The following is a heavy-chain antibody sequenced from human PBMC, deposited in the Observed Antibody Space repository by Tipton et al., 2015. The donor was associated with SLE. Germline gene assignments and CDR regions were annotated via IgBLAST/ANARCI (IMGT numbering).Heavy chain of an antibody. D-gene: IGHD2-2*01. J-gene: IGHJ6*03. CDR1: GDSITSSTYY. CDR2: MYFSGST. Sequence: TLSLTCTVSGDSITSSTYYWGWIRQPPGKGLEWIGNMYFSGSTYYSPSPKSRVTISVDTSRNQFSLKLSSVTAADTAVYYCASGDMVVVPAAGGGYYYYMDVWGKGTTVTVSS. CDR3: ASGDMVVVPAAGGGYYYYMDV. V-gene: IGHV4-39*07.